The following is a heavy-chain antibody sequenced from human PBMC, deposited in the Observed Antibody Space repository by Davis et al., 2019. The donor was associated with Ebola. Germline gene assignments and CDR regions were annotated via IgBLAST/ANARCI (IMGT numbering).Heavy chain of an antibody. Sequence: PGGSLRLSCTASGFTFGDYAMSWVRQAPGKGLEWVGFIRSKAYGGTTEYAASVKGRFTISRDDSKSIAYLQMNSLKTEDTAGYYCTRDRETYYYDSSGYNRGGHGMDVWGQGTTVTVSS. D-gene: IGHD3-22*01. J-gene: IGHJ6*02. CDR3: TRDRETYYYDSSGYNRGGHGMDV. V-gene: IGHV3-49*04. CDR1: GFTFGDYA. CDR2: IRSKAYGGTT.